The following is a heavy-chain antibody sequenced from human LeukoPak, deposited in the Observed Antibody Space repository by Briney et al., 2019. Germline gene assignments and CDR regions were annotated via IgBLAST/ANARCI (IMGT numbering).Heavy chain of an antibody. J-gene: IGHJ4*02. D-gene: IGHD2-15*01. V-gene: IGHV3-23*01. CDR1: GFTSSSYA. Sequence: GGSLRLSCAASGFTSSSYAMSWVRQAPGKGLEWVSAISGSGGSTYYADSVKGRFTISRDNSKNTLYLQMNSLRAEDTAVYYCAKARRVVDHFDYWGQGTLVTVSS. CDR2: ISGSGGST. CDR3: AKARRVVDHFDY.